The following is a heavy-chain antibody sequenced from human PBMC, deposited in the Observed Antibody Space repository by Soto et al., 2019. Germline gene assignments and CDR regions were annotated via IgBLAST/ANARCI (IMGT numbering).Heavy chain of an antibody. CDR2: IRGSDYTT. V-gene: IGHV3-23*01. J-gene: IGHJ4*02. CDR1: GFTFSNYD. Sequence: PGGSLRLSCAASGFTFSNYDMSWVRQAPGKGLEWVSSIRGSDYTTYYADSVKGRFTISRDNSKNTLYLRLNSLRAEDTAVYYCAKSFCSGDSCHRTFDYWGQGTLVTVSS. D-gene: IGHD2-15*01. CDR3: AKSFCSGDSCHRTFDY.